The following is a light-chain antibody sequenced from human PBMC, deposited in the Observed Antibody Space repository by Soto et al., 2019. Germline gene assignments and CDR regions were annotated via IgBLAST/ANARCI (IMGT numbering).Light chain of an antibody. CDR3: QQYGDSSLT. J-gene: IGKJ1*01. V-gene: IGKV3-20*01. CDR1: QSVSSSY. Sequence: ALTQFPGTLSSSPGERATLSCRASQSVSSSYLAWYQQKPGQATRLLIYGASSRATGIPDRFSGSGSGKDFTLTINRLEPEDFAVYFCQQYGDSSLTFGKGTKVEI. CDR2: GAS.